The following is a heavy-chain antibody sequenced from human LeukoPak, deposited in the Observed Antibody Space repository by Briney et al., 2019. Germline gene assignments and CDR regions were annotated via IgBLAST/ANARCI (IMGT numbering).Heavy chain of an antibody. D-gene: IGHD3-10*01. CDR3: TKCLKWFGERNNYYYYMDV. J-gene: IGHJ6*03. CDR2: ISSSGSTI. Sequence: PGGPLRLSCAASGFTFSSYEMNWVRQAPGKGLEWVSYISSSGSTIYYADSVKGRFTISRDNAKNSLYLQMNSLRAEDTAVYYCTKCLKWFGERNNYYYYMDVWGKGTTVTISS. CDR1: GFTFSSYE. V-gene: IGHV3-48*03.